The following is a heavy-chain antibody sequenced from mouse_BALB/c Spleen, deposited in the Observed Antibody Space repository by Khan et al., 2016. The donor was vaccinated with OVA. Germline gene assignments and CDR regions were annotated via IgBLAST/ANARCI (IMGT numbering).Heavy chain of an antibody. CDR2: ISSGGDYT. D-gene: IGHD4-1*01. V-gene: IGHV5-6*01. CDR3: ADHLTGSLAY. CDR1: GFTFSSYS. Sequence: EVELVESGGDLVKPGGSLKLSCAASGFTFSSYSMSWVRQTPDKRLEWVASISSGGDYTYYPDSVKGRFTISRDNDKQTLYLTLSDLKSEDTAMYYCADHLTGSLAYWGQGTLVTVSA. J-gene: IGHJ3*01.